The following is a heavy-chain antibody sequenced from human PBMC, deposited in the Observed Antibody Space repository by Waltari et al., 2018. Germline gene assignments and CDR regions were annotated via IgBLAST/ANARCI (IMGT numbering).Heavy chain of an antibody. D-gene: IGHD3-9*01. CDR3: ATDSHYDILSIYGMDV. CDR2: VDPEDGET. V-gene: IGHV1-24*01. J-gene: IGHJ6*02. Sequence: QVQLVQSWAEVKKPGASVKVSCKVSVYPLTELSIHCVRQAPVKGLEWMGGVDPEDGETIYEQKFQGRVTMTEDTSTDTAYMELSSLRSEDTAVYYCATDSHYDILSIYGMDVWGQGTTVTVSS. CDR1: VYPLTELS.